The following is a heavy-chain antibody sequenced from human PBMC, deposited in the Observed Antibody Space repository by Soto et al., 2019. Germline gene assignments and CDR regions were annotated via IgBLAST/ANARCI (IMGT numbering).Heavy chain of an antibody. D-gene: IGHD6-13*01. CDR3: ARDGVIAAAGIVGPYYYGMDV. CDR1: GGSISSYY. CDR2: IYYSGST. Sequence: PSETLSLTCTVSGGSISSYYWSWIRQPPGKGLEWIGYIYYSGSTNYNPSLKSRVTISVDTSKNQFSLKLSSVTAADTAVYYCARDGVIAAAGIVGPYYYGMDVWGQGTTVTVSS. V-gene: IGHV4-59*01. J-gene: IGHJ6*02.